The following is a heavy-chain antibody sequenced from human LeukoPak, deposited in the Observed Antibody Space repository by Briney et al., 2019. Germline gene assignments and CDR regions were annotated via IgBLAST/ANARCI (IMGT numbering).Heavy chain of an antibody. Sequence: ASVKVSCKASGGTFSSYAISWVRPAPGQGLEWMGGIIPIFGTANYAQKFQGRVTITADESTSTAYMELSSLRSEDTAVYYCARVGYYYYYMDVWGKGTTVTVSS. J-gene: IGHJ6*03. CDR1: GGTFSSYA. CDR3: ARVGYYYYYMDV. V-gene: IGHV1-69*13. CDR2: IIPIFGTA.